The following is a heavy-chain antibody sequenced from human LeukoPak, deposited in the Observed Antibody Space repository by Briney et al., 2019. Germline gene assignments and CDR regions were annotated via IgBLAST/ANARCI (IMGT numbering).Heavy chain of an antibody. CDR3: ARDSGLIMGALNLDY. Sequence: PGGSLRLSCAASGFTFRTYGMNWVPQGPGKALEWVSYISSGSSTIFYADSVKGRLTISRDNAKNSLYLQMNSLRDKDTAVYYCARDSGLIMGALNLDYWGQGTLLTVSS. CDR2: ISSGSSTI. V-gene: IGHV3-48*02. D-gene: IGHD1-26*01. J-gene: IGHJ4*02. CDR1: GFTFRTYG.